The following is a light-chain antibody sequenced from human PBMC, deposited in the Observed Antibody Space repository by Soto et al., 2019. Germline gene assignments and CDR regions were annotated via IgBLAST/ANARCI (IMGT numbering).Light chain of an antibody. V-gene: IGKV3-11*01. CDR1: QSVAANY. CDR2: ATS. J-gene: IGKJ3*01. Sequence: EVVLTQSPGTLSLSPGERATLSCRASQSVAANYLAWYQQKRGQAPRLLIYATSNRATGIPARFSGSGSGTDFTLTISSLEPEDFAVYYCQQRSSWPFTFGPGTKVDIK. CDR3: QQRSSWPFT.